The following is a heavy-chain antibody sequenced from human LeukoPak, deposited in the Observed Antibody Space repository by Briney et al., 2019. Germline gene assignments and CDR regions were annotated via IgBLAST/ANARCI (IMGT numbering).Heavy chain of an antibody. Sequence: SETLSLTCTVSGGSISSCYWSWIRQPAGKGLEWIGRIYTSGSTNYNPSLKSRVTISLDTSKNQFSLKLSSVTAADTAVYYCARVSGSYYPGWFDPWGQGTLVTVSS. CDR1: GGSISSCY. CDR3: ARVSGSYYPGWFDP. CDR2: IYTSGST. J-gene: IGHJ5*02. D-gene: IGHD1-26*01. V-gene: IGHV4-4*07.